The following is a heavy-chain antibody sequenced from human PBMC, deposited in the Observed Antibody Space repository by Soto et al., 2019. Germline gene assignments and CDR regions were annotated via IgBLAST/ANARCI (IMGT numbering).Heavy chain of an antibody. CDR1: GGTFRNYG. D-gene: IGHD2-15*01. Sequence: SVKVSCKASGGTFRNYGIGWVRQAPGQGLEWMGGIIPVFGTTNYAQKFQGRVTITADESTSTAYIEVSSLRSEDTAMFYCGRYCSGGSCHTLDYYGMDVWGQGTTVTVYS. V-gene: IGHV1-69*13. CDR2: IIPVFGTT. J-gene: IGHJ6*02. CDR3: GRYCSGGSCHTLDYYGMDV.